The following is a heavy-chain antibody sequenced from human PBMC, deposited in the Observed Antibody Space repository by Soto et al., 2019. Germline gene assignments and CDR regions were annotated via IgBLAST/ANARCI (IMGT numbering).Heavy chain of an antibody. Sequence: GGSLRLSCAASGFTFSSYAMHWVRQAPGKGLEWVAVISYDGSNKYYADSVKGRFTISRDNSKNTLYLQMNSLRAEDTAVYYCAREDTYYDILTGSGPYYYYGMDVWGQGTTVTVSS. J-gene: IGHJ6*02. CDR3: AREDTYYDILTGSGPYYYYGMDV. V-gene: IGHV3-30-3*01. CDR1: GFTFSSYA. CDR2: ISYDGSNK. D-gene: IGHD3-9*01.